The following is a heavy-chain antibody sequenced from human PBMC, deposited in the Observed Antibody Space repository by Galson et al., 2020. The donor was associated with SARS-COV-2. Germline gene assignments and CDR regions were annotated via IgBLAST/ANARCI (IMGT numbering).Heavy chain of an antibody. V-gene: IGHV4-4*02. D-gene: IGHD1-26*01. Sequence: SETLSLTCAVSGGSISSSNWWSWVRQPPGKGLEWIGEIYHSGSTNYNPSLKSRVTISVDKSKNQFSLKLSSVTAADTAVYYCARVRLGYSGSCFDYWGQGTLVTVSS. CDR1: GGSISSSNW. CDR3: ARVRLGYSGSCFDY. CDR2: IYHSGST. J-gene: IGHJ4*02.